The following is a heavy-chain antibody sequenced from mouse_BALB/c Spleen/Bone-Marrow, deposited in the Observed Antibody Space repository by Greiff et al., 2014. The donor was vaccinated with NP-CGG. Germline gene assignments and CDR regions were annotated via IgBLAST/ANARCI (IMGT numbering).Heavy chain of an antibody. J-gene: IGHJ1*01. CDR2: INPYNGAT. CDR1: GYSFTGYY. CDR3: ARGYGNYDYWYFDV. D-gene: IGHD2-1*01. Sequence: VQLQQSGPELVKPGASVKISCKASGYSFTGYYMHWVKQSHVKSLEWIGRINPYNGATSYNQNFKDKASLTVDKSSSTAYMELHSLTSEDSAVYYCARGYGNYDYWYFDVWGAGTTVTVSP. V-gene: IGHV1-31*01.